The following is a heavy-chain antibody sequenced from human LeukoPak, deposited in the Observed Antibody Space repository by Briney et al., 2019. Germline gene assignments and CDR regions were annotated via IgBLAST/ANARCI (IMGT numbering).Heavy chain of an antibody. CDR1: GGSISSYY. J-gene: IGHJ6*03. Sequence: WDTLSLTCTVSGGSISSYYWSWIRQPAGKGLEWIGRIYTSGSTNYNPSLKSRVTISVDKSKNQFSLKLSSVTAADTAVYYCARDRLAAGSPYYYYYMDVWGKGTTVTVSS. CDR2: IYTSGST. D-gene: IGHD6-13*01. V-gene: IGHV4-4*07. CDR3: ARDRLAAGSPYYYYYMDV.